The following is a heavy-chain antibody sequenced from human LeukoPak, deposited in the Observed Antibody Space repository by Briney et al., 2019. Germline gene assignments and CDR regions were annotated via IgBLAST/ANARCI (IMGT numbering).Heavy chain of an antibody. D-gene: IGHD4-23*01. CDR1: GFTVSSTY. Sequence: PGGSLRLSFAASGFTVSSTYMSWVRQAPGKGLEWVSVIYTGGSTYYADSVKGRFTISRDNSKNTLYLQMNSLRAEDTAVYYCARDNYGGNLDYWGQGTLVTVSS. J-gene: IGHJ4*02. CDR3: ARDNYGGNLDY. CDR2: IYTGGST. V-gene: IGHV3-53*01.